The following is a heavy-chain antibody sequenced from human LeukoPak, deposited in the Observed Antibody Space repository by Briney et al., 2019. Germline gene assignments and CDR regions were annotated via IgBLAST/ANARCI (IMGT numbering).Heavy chain of an antibody. CDR3: AREWYQLRDYYYYGMDV. Sequence: ASVKVSCKASGYTFTSYYMHWVRQAPGQGLEWMGIINPSGGSTSYAQKFQGRVTMTRDTSTSTVYMELRSLRSEDTAVYYCAREWYQLRDYYYYGMDVWGQGTTVTVSS. J-gene: IGHJ6*02. D-gene: IGHD2-2*01. V-gene: IGHV1-46*01. CDR1: GYTFTSYY. CDR2: INPSGGST.